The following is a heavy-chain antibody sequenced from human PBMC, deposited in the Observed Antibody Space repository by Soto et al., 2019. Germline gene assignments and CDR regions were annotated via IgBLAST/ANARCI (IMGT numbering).Heavy chain of an antibody. V-gene: IGHV4-30-2*01. CDR1: GGSISSGGYS. CDR2: IYHSGST. CDR3: ARAWGSYYDILTGYYSGDYYGMDV. D-gene: IGHD3-9*01. Sequence: PSETLSLTCAVSGGSISSGGYSWSWIRQPPGKGLEWIGYIYHSGSTYYNPSLKSRVTISVDRSKNQSSLKLSSVTAADTAVYYCARAWGSYYDILTGYYSGDYYGMDVWGQGTTVTVSS. J-gene: IGHJ6*02.